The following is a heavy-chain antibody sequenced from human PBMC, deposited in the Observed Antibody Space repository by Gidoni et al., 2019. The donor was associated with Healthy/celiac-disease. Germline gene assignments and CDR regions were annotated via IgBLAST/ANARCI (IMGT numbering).Heavy chain of an antibody. J-gene: IGHJ4*02. D-gene: IGHD3-10*01. CDR3: AKDLSGVLLWFGESRGFDY. V-gene: IGHV3-23*01. CDR2: ISGSGGST. CDR1: GFTFSSYA. Sequence: EVQLLESGGGLVQPGGSLRLSCAASGFTFSSYAMRWCRQAPAKGLEWVSAISGSGGSTYYADSVKGRFTISRDKSKNTLYLQMNSLRAEDTAVYYCAKDLSGVLLWFGESRGFDYWGQGTLVTVSS.